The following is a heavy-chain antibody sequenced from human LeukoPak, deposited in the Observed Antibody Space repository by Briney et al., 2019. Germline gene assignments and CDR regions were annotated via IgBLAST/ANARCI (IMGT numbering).Heavy chain of an antibody. J-gene: IGHJ4*02. D-gene: IGHD2-2*01. V-gene: IGHV4-39*07. CDR1: GGSISSSSYY. CDR2: IYYSGST. CDR3: AGYIVVVPAASFDY. Sequence: TTSETLSLTCTVSGGSISSSSYYWGWIRQPPGKGLEWIGSIYYSGSTYYNPSLKSRVTISVDTSKNQSSLKLSSVTAADTAVYYCAGYIVVVPAASFDYWGQGTLVTVSS.